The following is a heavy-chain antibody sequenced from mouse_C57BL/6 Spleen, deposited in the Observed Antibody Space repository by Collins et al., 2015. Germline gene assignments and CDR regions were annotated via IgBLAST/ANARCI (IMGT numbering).Heavy chain of an antibody. CDR1: GYSITSDYA. Sequence: DVQLQESGPGLVKPSQSLSLTCTVTGYSITSDYAWSWIRQFPGNKLEWMGYISYSGSTSYNPSLKSRISITRDTSKNQFFLQLNSVTTEDTATYYCARERAYYRYDVGAWFAYWGQGTLVTVSA. CDR2: ISYSGST. D-gene: IGHD2-14*01. J-gene: IGHJ3*01. CDR3: ARERAYYRYDVGAWFAY. V-gene: IGHV3-2*02.